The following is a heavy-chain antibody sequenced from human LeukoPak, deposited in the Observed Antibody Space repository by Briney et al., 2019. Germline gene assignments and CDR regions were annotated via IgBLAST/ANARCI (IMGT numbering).Heavy chain of an antibody. CDR1: GYSFTTYG. CDR2: INTNTGDP. Sequence: ASVKVSCKAPGYSFTTYGVNWVRQAPGQGLEWMGWINTNTGDPTYAQGFTGRFVFSLDTSVSTAYLQISSLKAEDTAVYYCARVVRDTSSSGFGYWGQGTLVTVSS. CDR3: ARVVRDTSSSGFGY. D-gene: IGHD6-6*01. J-gene: IGHJ4*02. V-gene: IGHV7-4-1*02.